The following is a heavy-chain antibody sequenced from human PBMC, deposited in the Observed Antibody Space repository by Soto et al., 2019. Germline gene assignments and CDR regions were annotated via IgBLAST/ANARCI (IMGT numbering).Heavy chain of an antibody. CDR1: GYTFTGYY. D-gene: IGHD3-22*01. Sequence: ASVKVSCKASGYTFTGYYMHWVRQAPGQGLEWMGWINPNSGGTNYAQKFQGWVTMTRDTSISTAYMELSRLRSDDTAVYYCARGEIDYYDSSGYYDYWGQGTLVTVSS. V-gene: IGHV1-2*04. J-gene: IGHJ4*02. CDR2: INPNSGGT. CDR3: ARGEIDYYDSSGYYDY.